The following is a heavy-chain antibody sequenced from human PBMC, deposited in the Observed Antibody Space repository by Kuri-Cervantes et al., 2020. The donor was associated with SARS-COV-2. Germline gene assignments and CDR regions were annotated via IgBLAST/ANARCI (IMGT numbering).Heavy chain of an antibody. CDR3: ARTSGYSSSWPLYSYYYMDV. CDR2: IYTSGST. Sequence: SETLSLTCTVSGGSISSGSYHWSGTRQPAGKGLERFGRIYTSGSTNYNPSLKSRVTISVDTSKNQFSLKLSSVTAADTAVYYCARTSGYSSSWPLYSYYYMDVWGNGTTVTVSS. J-gene: IGHJ6*03. CDR1: GGSISSGSYH. V-gene: IGHV4-61*02. D-gene: IGHD6-13*01.